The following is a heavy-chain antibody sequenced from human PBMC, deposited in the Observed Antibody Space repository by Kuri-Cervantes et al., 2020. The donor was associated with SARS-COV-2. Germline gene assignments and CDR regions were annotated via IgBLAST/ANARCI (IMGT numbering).Heavy chain of an antibody. CDR2: ISYDGSNK. D-gene: IGHD1-26*01. J-gene: IGHJ4*02. V-gene: IGHV3-30-3*01. Sequence: GGSLRLSCAASGFTFSSYWMHWVRQAPGKGLEWVAVISYDGSNKYYADSVKGRFTISRDNSKNTLYLQMNSLRAEDTAVYYCARDLSLIRFDYWGQGTLVTVSS. CDR1: GFTFSSYW. CDR3: ARDLSLIRFDY.